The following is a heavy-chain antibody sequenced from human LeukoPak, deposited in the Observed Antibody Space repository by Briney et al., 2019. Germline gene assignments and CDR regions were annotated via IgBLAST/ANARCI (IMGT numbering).Heavy chain of an antibody. Sequence: ASVKVSFKASGYTFTSYAMHWVRQASGQRLEWMGWINAGNGNTKYSQKFQGRVTITRDTSASTAYMELSSLRSEDTAVYYCARAGAGVAVADYWGQGTLVTVSS. V-gene: IGHV1-3*01. CDR1: GYTFTSYA. J-gene: IGHJ4*02. D-gene: IGHD6-19*01. CDR3: ARAGAGVAVADY. CDR2: INAGNGNT.